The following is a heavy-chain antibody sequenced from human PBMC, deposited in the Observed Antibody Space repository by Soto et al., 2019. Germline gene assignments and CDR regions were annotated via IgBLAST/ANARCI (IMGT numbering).Heavy chain of an antibody. CDR3: ARRASGWYANYFDY. J-gene: IGHJ4*02. Sequence: GGSLRLSCAASGFTFSSYWMHWVRQAPGKGLVWVSRINSDGSSTSYADSVKGRFTISRDNAKNTLYLQMNSLRAEDTAVYYCARRASGWYANYFDYWGQGTLVTVSS. CDR1: GFTFSSYW. D-gene: IGHD6-19*01. CDR2: INSDGSST. V-gene: IGHV3-74*01.